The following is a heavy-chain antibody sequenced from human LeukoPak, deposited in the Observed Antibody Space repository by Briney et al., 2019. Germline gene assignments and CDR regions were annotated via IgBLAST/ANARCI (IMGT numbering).Heavy chain of an antibody. D-gene: IGHD6-19*01. CDR1: GFTFDDYA. CDR2: ISWNSGSI. Sequence: GGSLRLSCAASGFTFDDYAMHWVRQAPGKGLEWVSGISWNSGSIGYADSVKGRFTISRDNAKNSLYLQMNSLRAEDTALYYCAKAPGVSIAVAGTLSYFDYWGQGTLVTVSS. J-gene: IGHJ4*02. CDR3: AKAPGVSIAVAGTLSYFDY. V-gene: IGHV3-9*01.